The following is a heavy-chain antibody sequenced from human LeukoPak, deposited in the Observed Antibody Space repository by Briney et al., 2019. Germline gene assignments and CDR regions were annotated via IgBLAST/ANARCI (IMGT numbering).Heavy chain of an antibody. CDR1: GVSISTYY. CDR3: ARWYYDSSGYRYFDY. J-gene: IGHJ4*02. V-gene: IGHV4-59*12. CDR2: IDYSGNT. D-gene: IGHD3-22*01. Sequence: PSETLSLTCTVSGVSISTYYWTWIRQPPGKGLEWIGNIDYSGNTKYNPSLNSRVTISVDTSKNHFSLKLSFVTAADTAVYYCARWYYDSSGYRYFDYWGQGTLVIVSS.